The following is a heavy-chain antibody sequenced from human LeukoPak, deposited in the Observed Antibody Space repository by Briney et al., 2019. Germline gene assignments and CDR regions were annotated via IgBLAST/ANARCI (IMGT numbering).Heavy chain of an antibody. D-gene: IGHD4-17*01. CDR2: ISWDGGST. J-gene: IGHJ5*02. CDR1: GFTFDDYA. Sequence: GSLRLSCAASGFTFDDYAMHWVRQAPGKGLEWVSLISWDGGSTYYADSVKGRFTISRDNSKNSLYLQMNSLGAEDTALYYCAKAYMTTVTTPWFDPWGQGTLVTVSS. CDR3: AKAYMTTVTTPWFDP. V-gene: IGHV3-43D*03.